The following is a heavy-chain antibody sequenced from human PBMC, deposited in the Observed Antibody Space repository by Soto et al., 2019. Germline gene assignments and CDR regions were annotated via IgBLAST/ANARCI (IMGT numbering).Heavy chain of an antibody. CDR3: ATQQKEVQEAHNWYFDL. D-gene: IGHD1-1*01. V-gene: IGHV1-69*02. CDR2: IIPILGIA. Sequence: QVQLVQSGAEVKKPGSSVKVSCKASGGTFSSYTISWVRQAPGQGLEWMGRIIPILGIANYAQKFQGRVTITADKSTSTAYMELSSLRSEDTAVYYCATQQKEVQEAHNWYFDLWGRGTLVTVSS. J-gene: IGHJ2*01. CDR1: GGTFSSYT.